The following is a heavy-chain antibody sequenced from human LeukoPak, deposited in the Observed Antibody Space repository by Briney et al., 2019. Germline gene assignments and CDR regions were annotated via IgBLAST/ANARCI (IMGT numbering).Heavy chain of an antibody. D-gene: IGHD6-13*01. CDR3: ARDYVAAGISWDY. V-gene: IGHV3-7*01. CDR1: GFTFSSHW. Sequence: PGGSLRLSCAASGFTFSSHWMSWVRQAPGKGLEWVAYIKQDGSEKYYVDSVKGRFTISRDNAKNSLYLQMNSLRAEDTAMYYCARDYVAAGISWDYWGQGTLVTVSS. CDR2: IKQDGSEK. J-gene: IGHJ4*02.